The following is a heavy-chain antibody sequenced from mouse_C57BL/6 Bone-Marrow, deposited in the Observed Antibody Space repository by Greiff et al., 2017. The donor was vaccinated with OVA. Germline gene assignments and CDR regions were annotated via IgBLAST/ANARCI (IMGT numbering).Heavy chain of an antibody. CDR3: ARVGGNEGFAY. CDR2: IDPSDSET. Sequence: VPLQQPGAELVRPGSSVKLSCKASGYTSPSYWMHWVEPRPIQGLEWIGNIDPSDSETYYNKKFKDKATVTVDKSSSTAYMQLSSLTSEDSAVDYCARVGGNEGFAYWGQGTLVTVSA. J-gene: IGHJ3*01. CDR1: GYTSPSYW. V-gene: IGHV1-52*01.